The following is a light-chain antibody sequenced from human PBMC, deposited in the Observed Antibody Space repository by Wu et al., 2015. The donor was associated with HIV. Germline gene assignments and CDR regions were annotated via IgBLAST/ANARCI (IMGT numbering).Light chain of an antibody. CDR2: GAS. Sequence: NVLTQSPGTLSLSPGERATLSCRASQSVSSSYLAWYQQKPGQAPRLLIYGASNRATGTPDRFSGSGSGTDFTLTITRLEPQDFAVYYCQQYDSSITFGQGTRLDIK. J-gene: IGKJ5*01. CDR3: QQYDSSIT. CDR1: QSVSSSY. V-gene: IGKV3-20*01.